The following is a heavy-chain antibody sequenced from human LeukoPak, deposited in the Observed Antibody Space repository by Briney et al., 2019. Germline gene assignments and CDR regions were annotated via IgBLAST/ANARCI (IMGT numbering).Heavy chain of an antibody. CDR3: AKEYSSSWYYFDY. CDR2: ISYDGSNK. Sequence: GGSLRLSCAASGFTFSSYDMHWVRQAPGKGLEWVAVISYDGSNKYYADSVKGRFTISRDNSKNTLYLQMNSLRAEDTAVYYCAKEYSSSWYYFDYWGQGTLVTVSS. CDR1: GFTFSSYD. V-gene: IGHV3-30*18. D-gene: IGHD6-13*01. J-gene: IGHJ4*02.